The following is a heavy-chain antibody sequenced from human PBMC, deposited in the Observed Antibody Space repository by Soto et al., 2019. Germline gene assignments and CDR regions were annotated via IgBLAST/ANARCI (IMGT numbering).Heavy chain of an antibody. CDR2: IYYSGST. Sequence: GCRRILKRQHPGKGLEWIGYIYYSGSTYYNPSLKSRVTISVDTSKNQFSLKLSSVTAADTAVYYCARVWVNKSLEYRRQGSLVIV. J-gene: IGHJ4*02. V-gene: IGHV4-31*02. CDR3: ARVWVNKSLEY. D-gene: IGHD3-16*01. CDR1: GCR.